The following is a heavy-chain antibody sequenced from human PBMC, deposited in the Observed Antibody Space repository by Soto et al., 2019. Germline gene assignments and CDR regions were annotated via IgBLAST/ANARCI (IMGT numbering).Heavy chain of an antibody. CDR3: AKDDFWSGPPSPDYYYMDV. CDR2: ISYDGSNK. Sequence: GGSVRLSCAASGVTFSSYGMHGVRQAPGKGLEWVAVISYDGSNKYYADSVKGRFTISRDNSKNTLYLQMNSLRAEDTAVYYCAKDDFWSGPPSPDYYYMDVWGKGTTVTVSS. J-gene: IGHJ6*03. D-gene: IGHD3-3*01. V-gene: IGHV3-30*18. CDR1: GVTFSSYG.